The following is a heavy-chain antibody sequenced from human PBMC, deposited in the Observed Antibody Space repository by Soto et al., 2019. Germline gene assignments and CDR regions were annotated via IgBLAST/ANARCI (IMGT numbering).Heavy chain of an antibody. J-gene: IGHJ4*02. CDR1: GGSFSGYY. D-gene: IGHD3-3*01. CDR3: GRVWIGVVMPFDY. Sequence: SETLSLTCAVYGGSFSGYYWSWIRQPPEKGLEWIGEINHSGSTNYNPSLKSRVTISVDTSKNQFSLKLSSVTATDTAVYYCGRVWIGVVMPFDYWGQGPLVTVSS. V-gene: IGHV4-34*01. CDR2: INHSGST.